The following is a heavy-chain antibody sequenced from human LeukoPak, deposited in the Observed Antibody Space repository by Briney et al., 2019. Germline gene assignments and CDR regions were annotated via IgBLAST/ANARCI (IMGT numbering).Heavy chain of an antibody. J-gene: IGHJ4*02. Sequence: PGGSLRLSCAASGFTFSSYAMSWVRQAPGKGLEWVSAISGSGGSTYYADSVKGRFTISRANSKNTLYLQMNSLRAEDTAVYYCAARQYYYDSTLGWGQGTLVTVS. D-gene: IGHD3-22*01. V-gene: IGHV3-23*01. CDR2: ISGSGGST. CDR1: GFTFSSYA. CDR3: AARQYYYDSTLG.